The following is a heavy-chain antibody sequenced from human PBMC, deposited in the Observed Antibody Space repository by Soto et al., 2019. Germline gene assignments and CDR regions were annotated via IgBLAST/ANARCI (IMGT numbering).Heavy chain of an antibody. Sequence: PGGSLRLSCAASGFTFSSYAMSWVRQAPGKGLEWVSAISGSGGSTYYADSVKGRFTISRDNSKNTLYLQMNSLRAEDTAVYYCAKDQVGYYDILTGPYYFDYWGQGTLVTVSS. J-gene: IGHJ4*02. CDR3: AKDQVGYYDILTGPYYFDY. CDR2: ISGSGGST. V-gene: IGHV3-23*01. D-gene: IGHD3-9*01. CDR1: GFTFSSYA.